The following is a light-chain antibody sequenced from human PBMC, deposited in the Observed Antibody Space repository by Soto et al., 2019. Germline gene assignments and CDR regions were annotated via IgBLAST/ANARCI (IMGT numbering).Light chain of an antibody. CDR1: QSVSSSY. CDR2: GAS. J-gene: IGKJ1*01. V-gene: IGKV3-20*01. Sequence: EIVLTQSPGTLSLSPGERATLSCRASQSVSSSYLAWYQQKPGQAPRLLIYGASSRATGIPDRFSGSGSGTDFTLTISRLEPEDFAVYYSQQYGSSLWTFDQGTKVEFK. CDR3: QQYGSSLWT.